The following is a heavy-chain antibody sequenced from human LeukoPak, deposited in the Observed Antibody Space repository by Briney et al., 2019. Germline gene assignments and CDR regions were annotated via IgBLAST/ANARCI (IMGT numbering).Heavy chain of an antibody. J-gene: IGHJ5*02. Sequence: SVKVSCKASGGTFSSYAISWVRQAPGQGLEWMGGIIPIFGTANYVQKFQGRVTITADESTSTAYMELSGLRSEDTAVYYCARDPWAGTRYTSQNWFDPWGQGTLVTVSS. CDR1: GGTFSSYA. CDR2: IIPIFGTA. CDR3: ARDPWAGTRYTSQNWFDP. D-gene: IGHD1-7*01. V-gene: IGHV1-69*13.